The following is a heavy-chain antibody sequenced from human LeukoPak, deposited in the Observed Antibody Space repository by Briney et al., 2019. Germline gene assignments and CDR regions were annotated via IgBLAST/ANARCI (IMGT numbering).Heavy chain of an antibody. CDR2: ISWNSGSI. CDR3: ARVSVCSSASCYSVFDY. J-gene: IGHJ4*02. Sequence: GGSLRLSCAASGFTFDDYAMHWFRQAPGKGLEWVSGISWNSGSIGYADSVKGRFTISRDNAKNSLYLQMNSLRAEDTALYYCARVSVCSSASCYSVFDYLGQGTLVTVSS. CDR1: GFTFDDYA. D-gene: IGHD2-2*01. V-gene: IGHV3-9*01.